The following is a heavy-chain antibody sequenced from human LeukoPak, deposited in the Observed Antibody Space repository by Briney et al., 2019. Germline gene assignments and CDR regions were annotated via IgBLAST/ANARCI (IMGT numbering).Heavy chain of an antibody. CDR3: ARAHYDILTGYIY. CDR2: INTNTGNP. V-gene: IGHV7-4-1*02. Sequence: ASVKVSCKTSGYTFSRYGISWVRQAPGQGLEWMGWINTNTGNPTYAQGFTGRFVFSLDTSVSTAYLQISSLKAEDTAVYYCARAHYDILTGYIYWGQGTLVTVSS. CDR1: GYTFSRYG. D-gene: IGHD3-9*01. J-gene: IGHJ4*02.